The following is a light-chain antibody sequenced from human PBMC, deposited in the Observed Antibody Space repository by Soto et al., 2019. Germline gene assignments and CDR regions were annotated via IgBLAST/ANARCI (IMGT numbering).Light chain of an antibody. Sequence: EIVLTQSPAPLSLSPGERATLSCRASQSVSSYLAWYQQRPGQAPRLLIYDASSRATGIPARFSGSGSGTDFTLTISSLEPEDFAVYYCQQRGNWPFTFGPGTKVDIK. CDR3: QQRGNWPFT. CDR1: QSVSSY. CDR2: DAS. V-gene: IGKV3-11*01. J-gene: IGKJ3*01.